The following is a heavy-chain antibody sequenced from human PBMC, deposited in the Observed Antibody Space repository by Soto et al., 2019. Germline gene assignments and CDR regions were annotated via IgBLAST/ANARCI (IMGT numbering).Heavy chain of an antibody. CDR1: GFTFSSFW. J-gene: IGHJ4*02. Sequence: EVQLVESGGGLVQPGGSLRLSCAASGFTFSSFWMHWVRQDPGKGLVWVSRINTDGSSTSFADSVKGRVTISRDNAKNTVYLQMSSLRAEDTAVYYCARVGRGWELVTWGQGTLVTVSS. CDR2: INTDGSST. D-gene: IGHD1-26*01. V-gene: IGHV3-74*01. CDR3: ARVGRGWELVT.